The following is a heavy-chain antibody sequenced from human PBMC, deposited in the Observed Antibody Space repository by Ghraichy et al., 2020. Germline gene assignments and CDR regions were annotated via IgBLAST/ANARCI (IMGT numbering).Heavy chain of an antibody. J-gene: IGHJ3*02. D-gene: IGHD6-19*01. CDR2: IYYIGRT. V-gene: IGHV4-39*01. Sequence: SETLSLTCSVSGASISGTGFYWGWIRQPPGKGLEWIGNIYYIGRTHYKPSLESRVTISVDTPKNQFSLTLSSVTAADTAVYYCARHGASSDWYPELDDAFDIWGQGTMVTVSS. CDR1: GASISGTGFY. CDR3: ARHGASSDWYPELDDAFDI.